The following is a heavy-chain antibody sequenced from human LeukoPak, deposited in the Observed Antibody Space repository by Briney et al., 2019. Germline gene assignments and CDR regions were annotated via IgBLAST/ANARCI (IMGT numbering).Heavy chain of an antibody. V-gene: IGHV3-48*03. CDR1: GFTLTSYE. D-gene: IGHD3-16*01. CDR3: ARGAVGADY. CDR2: ISSTGTTI. Sequence: GGSLRLSCAASGFTLTSYEMNWVRQAPGKGLEWVSYISSTGTTIYYAGSVKGRFTISRDSAKNSVYLQMNSLRAEDTAVYYCARGAVGADYWGQGTLVTVSS. J-gene: IGHJ4*02.